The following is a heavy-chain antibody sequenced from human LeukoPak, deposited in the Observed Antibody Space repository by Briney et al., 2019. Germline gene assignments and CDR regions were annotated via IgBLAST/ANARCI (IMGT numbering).Heavy chain of an antibody. Sequence: GASVKVSCKASGYTFTSYGISWVRQAPGQGLEWMGWISAYNGNTNYAQKLQGRVTMTTDTSTSTVYLELRSLRSDDTAVYYCATQYCSSTSCYPYWVDYWGQGTLVTVSS. V-gene: IGHV1-18*01. J-gene: IGHJ4*02. D-gene: IGHD2-2*01. CDR3: ATQYCSSTSCYPYWVDY. CDR1: GYTFTSYG. CDR2: ISAYNGNT.